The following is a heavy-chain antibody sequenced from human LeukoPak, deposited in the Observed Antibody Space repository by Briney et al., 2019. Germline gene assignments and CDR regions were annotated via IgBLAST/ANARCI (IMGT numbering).Heavy chain of an antibody. CDR3: ARLFDS. CDR2: INYSGTI. J-gene: IGHJ4*02. Sequence: SETLSLTCTVSGGAISNDNFYWGWVRQPPGKGLEWVASINYSGTIYYNPSLRSRVSISIDTSRTQFFLRLNSVTAADTAVYYCARLFDSWGQGTLVTVSS. V-gene: IGHV4-39*01. CDR1: GGAISNDNFY.